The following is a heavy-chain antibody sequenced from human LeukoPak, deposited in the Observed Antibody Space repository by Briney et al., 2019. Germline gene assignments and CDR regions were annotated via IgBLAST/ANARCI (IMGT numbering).Heavy chain of an antibody. J-gene: IGHJ5*02. D-gene: IGHD6-13*01. V-gene: IGHV3-21*01. CDR2: ISSSSSYI. Sequence: PGGSLRLSCAASGFTFSSYSMNWVRQAPGKGLEWVSSISSSSSYIYYADSVKGRFTISRDNAKNSLYLQMNSLRAEDTAVYYCASLPIAAAEYNWFDPWGQGTLVTVSS. CDR3: ASLPIAAAEYNWFDP. CDR1: GFTFSSYS.